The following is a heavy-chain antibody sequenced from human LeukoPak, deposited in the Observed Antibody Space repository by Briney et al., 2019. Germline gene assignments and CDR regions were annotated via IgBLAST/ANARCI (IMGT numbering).Heavy chain of an antibody. CDR2: ISWNGGII. D-gene: IGHD3-3*01. CDR3: ARVRNDFWSGYYTYYYYSGMDV. J-gene: IGHJ6*02. V-gene: IGHV3-9*01. Sequence: GGSLRLSCAASGFTFDDYAMHWVRQAPGKGLEWVSGISWNGGIIGYADSVKGRFTISRDNAKNSLYLQMNSLRAEDTALYYCARVRNDFWSGYYTYYYYSGMDVWGQGTTVTVSS. CDR1: GFTFDDYA.